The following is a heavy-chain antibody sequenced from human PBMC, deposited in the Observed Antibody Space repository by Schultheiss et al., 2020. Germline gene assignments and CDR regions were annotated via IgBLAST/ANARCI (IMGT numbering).Heavy chain of an antibody. CDR3: ARAGDYYDSSGYDY. J-gene: IGHJ4*02. Sequence: GGSLRLSCAASGFTFSNAWMSWVRQAPGKGLEWVSVIYSGGSTYYADSVKGRFTISRDNSKNTLYLQMNSLRAEDTAVYYCARAGDYYDSSGYDYWGQGTLVTVS. CDR2: IYSGGST. D-gene: IGHD3-22*01. V-gene: IGHV3-53*01. CDR1: GFTFSNAW.